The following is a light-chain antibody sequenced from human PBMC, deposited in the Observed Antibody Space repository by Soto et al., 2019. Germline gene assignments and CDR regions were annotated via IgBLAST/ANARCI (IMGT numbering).Light chain of an antibody. CDR2: DGS. CDR1: NSDCAGYSY. J-gene: IGLJ1*01. CDR3: CSYAGSNTFYV. V-gene: IGLV2-11*01. Sequence: QSVLTQPLSVSGSPAQSVTISYTGTNSDCAGYSYLSWYQQHPGKGPKLMIYDGSKRPSGVADRFSGSKSGNTASLTTSGLQAEDEDDYYCCSYAGSNTFYVFGTGTKVTVL.